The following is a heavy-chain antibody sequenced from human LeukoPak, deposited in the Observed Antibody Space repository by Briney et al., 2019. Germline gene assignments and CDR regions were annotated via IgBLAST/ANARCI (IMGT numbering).Heavy chain of an antibody. CDR3: ATTSRTIGY. J-gene: IGHJ4*02. CDR1: GYSFSTYA. D-gene: IGHD1-14*01. Sequence: GGSLRLSCAASGYSFSTYAMSWVRQAPGKGLEGVSTISGSGGSTFYAESVKGRFTISRDNSKNTLYPQVNSLRVEDTAIYYCATTSRTIGYWGQGTLVTVSS. V-gene: IGHV3-23*01. CDR2: ISGSGGST.